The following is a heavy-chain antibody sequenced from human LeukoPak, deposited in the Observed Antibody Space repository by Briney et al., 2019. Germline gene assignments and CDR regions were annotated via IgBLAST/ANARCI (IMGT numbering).Heavy chain of an antibody. V-gene: IGHV1-2*02. CDR3: ATAKRGYFIAVDY. J-gene: IGHJ4*02. Sequence: ASVKVSCKASGYMFTDYYIHWVRQAPGQGLEWMGWINPNSGGTNYAQKFQGRVTMTRDTSISTLYMDLNSLRSDDTAVYYCATAKRGYFIAVDYWGQGTLVTVSS. CDR1: GYMFTDYY. CDR2: INPNSGGT. D-gene: IGHD2-2*03.